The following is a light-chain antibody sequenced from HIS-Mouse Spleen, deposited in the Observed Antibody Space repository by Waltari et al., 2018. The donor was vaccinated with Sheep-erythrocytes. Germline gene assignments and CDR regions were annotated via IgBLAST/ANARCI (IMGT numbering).Light chain of an antibody. J-gene: IGLJ3*02. CDR3: SSYAGSNNWV. V-gene: IGLV2-8*01. Sequence: QSALTQPPSASGSPGQSVTISCTGTSSDVGGYNYVSWYQQHPGTASKLMIYEVSNRPSGVPDRFSGAKSVNTASLTVSGLQAEDEADYYCSSYAGSNNWVFGGGTKLTVL. CDR2: EVS. CDR1: SSDVGGYNY.